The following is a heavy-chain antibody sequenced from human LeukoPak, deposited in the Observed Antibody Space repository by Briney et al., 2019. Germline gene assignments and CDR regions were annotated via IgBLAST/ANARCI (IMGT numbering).Heavy chain of an antibody. D-gene: IGHD1-26*01. Sequence: GGSLRLSCLTSGFTFSTNAMSWIRQAPGKGLEWISGISGSGASTYYADSVTGRFTISRDNSRNTLYLQMNSLRGDDTAVYYCAKDVGKWESLHFFDYWGQGTLVTVSS. J-gene: IGHJ4*02. CDR2: ISGSGAST. CDR1: GFTFSTNA. CDR3: AKDVGKWESLHFFDY. V-gene: IGHV3-23*01.